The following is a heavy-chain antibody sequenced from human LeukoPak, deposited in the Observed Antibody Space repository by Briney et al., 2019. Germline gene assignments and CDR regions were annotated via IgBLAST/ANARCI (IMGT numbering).Heavy chain of an antibody. CDR3: ARAVYYEGTIDY. CDR2: IYYSGST. D-gene: IGHD3-22*01. V-gene: IGHV4-59*12. CDR1: GGSLSSYY. Sequence: SETLSLTCTVSGGSLSSYYWSWIRQPPGKGLEWIGYIYYSGSTNYNPSLKSRVTISVDTSKNQFSLKLSSVTAADTAVYYCARAVYYEGTIDYWGQGTLLTVSS. J-gene: IGHJ4*02.